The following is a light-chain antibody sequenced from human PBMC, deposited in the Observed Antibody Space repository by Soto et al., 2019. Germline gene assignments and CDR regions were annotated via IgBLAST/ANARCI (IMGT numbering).Light chain of an antibody. Sequence: DIQMTQSPSSLSASVGHRVTITCRASQSTSSYLNWYQQKPGKAPKLLIYAASSLQSEVPSRFSGSGAGTYVTLTISSLQPEDFAPYYCQQSCSTPRFCPETNMDIK. CDR2: AAS. CDR3: QQSCSTPR. J-gene: IGKJ3*01. CDR1: QSTSSY. V-gene: IGKV1-39*01.